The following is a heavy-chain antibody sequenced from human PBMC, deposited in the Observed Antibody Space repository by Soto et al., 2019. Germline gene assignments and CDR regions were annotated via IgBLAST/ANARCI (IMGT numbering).Heavy chain of an antibody. CDR1: GGSISSGGYY. V-gene: IGHV4-31*01. D-gene: IGHD6-13*01. J-gene: IGHJ4*02. CDR3: ARGHSSSWYEEYYFDY. CDR2: IYYSGST. Sequence: QVQLQESGPGLVKPSQTLSLTCTVSGGSISSGGYYWSWIRQHPGKGLEWIGYIYYSGSTYYNPSLKSLVPISVDTSKNQFSLKLSSVTAADTAVYYCARGHSSSWYEEYYFDYWGQGTLVTVSS.